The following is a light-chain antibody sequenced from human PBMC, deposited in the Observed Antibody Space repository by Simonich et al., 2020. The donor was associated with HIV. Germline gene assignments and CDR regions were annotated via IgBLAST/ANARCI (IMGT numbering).Light chain of an antibody. CDR3: QQYNNWPPLT. V-gene: IGKV3-15*01. J-gene: IGKJ4*01. CDR1: QKVSRK. CDR2: GAS. Sequence: EIVMTQSPATLSVSPGERATLSCRASQKVSRKLAWYQQRLGHAPRLLIYGASTRATGIPARFSGSGSGSEFTLTISSLQSEDFAVYYCQQYNNWPPLTFGGGTKVEMK.